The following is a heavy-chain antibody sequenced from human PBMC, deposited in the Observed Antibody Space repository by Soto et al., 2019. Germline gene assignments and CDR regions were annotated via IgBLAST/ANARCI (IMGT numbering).Heavy chain of an antibody. CDR3: ARGLQLNYYYYYGMDV. CDR2: IYYSGST. V-gene: IGHV4-59*01. D-gene: IGHD6-6*01. J-gene: IGHJ6*02. CDR1: GGSISSYY. Sequence: LSLTCTVSGGSISSYYWSWIRQPPGKGLEWIGYIYYSGSTNYNPSLKSRVTISVDTSKNQFSLKLSSVTAADTAVYYCARGLQLNYYYYYGMDVWGQGTTVTVSS.